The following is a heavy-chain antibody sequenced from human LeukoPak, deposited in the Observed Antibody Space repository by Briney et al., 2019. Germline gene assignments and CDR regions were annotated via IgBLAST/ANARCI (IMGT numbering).Heavy chain of an antibody. CDR2: ISGSGGST. V-gene: IGHV3-23*01. Sequence: GGSLRLSCAASGFTFSSYAMSWVRPAPGKGLEWVSAISGSGGSTYYADSVKGRFTISRDNSKNTLYLQKNSLRAEDTAVYYCAKGGRWSGIAVAGTYWGQGTLVTVSS. CDR1: GFTFSSYA. J-gene: IGHJ4*02. D-gene: IGHD6-19*01. CDR3: AKGGRWSGIAVAGTY.